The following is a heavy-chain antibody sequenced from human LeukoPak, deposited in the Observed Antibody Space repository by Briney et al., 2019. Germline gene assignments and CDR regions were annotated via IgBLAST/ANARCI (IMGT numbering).Heavy chain of an antibody. CDR3: ASLLLSGGMDV. Sequence: ASVKVSCKASGYTFTSYYMHWVRQAPGQGLEWMGIINPSGGSTSYAQKFQGRVIMTRDTSTSTVYMELSSLRSEDTAVYYCASLLLSGGMDVWGQGTTVTVSS. V-gene: IGHV1-46*01. D-gene: IGHD3-10*01. CDR1: GYTFTSYY. CDR2: INPSGGST. J-gene: IGHJ6*02.